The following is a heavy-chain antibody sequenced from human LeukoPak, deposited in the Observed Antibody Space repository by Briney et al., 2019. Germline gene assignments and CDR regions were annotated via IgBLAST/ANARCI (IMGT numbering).Heavy chain of an antibody. CDR1: GFIFSDYY. CDR2: ISSSGSTM. V-gene: IGHV3-11*01. J-gene: IGHJ4*02. CDR3: ARDPGSGYEEHFDY. D-gene: IGHD5-12*01. Sequence: GGSLRLSCAASGFIFSDYYMSWVRQAPGKGLEWVSYISSSGSTMYYTDSVKGRFTISRDNAKDSLYLQMNSLRAEDTAVYYCARDPGSGYEEHFDYWGQGTLVTVSS.